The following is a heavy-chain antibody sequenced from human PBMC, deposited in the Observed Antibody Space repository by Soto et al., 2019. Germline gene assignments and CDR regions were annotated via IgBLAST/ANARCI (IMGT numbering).Heavy chain of an antibody. CDR3: TRDMWAYSGSWESNH. J-gene: IGHJ5*02. Sequence: GESLKISCAASGFTFSTYAMSWVRQAPGKGPEWVSAISGSGGTTYYADSVKGRFAVSRDDSKDSLYLQMNSLRAEDAAVYYCTRDMWAYSGSWESNHWGQGILVTVSS. CDR2: ISGSGGTT. V-gene: IGHV3-23*01. CDR1: GFTFSTYA. D-gene: IGHD6-13*01.